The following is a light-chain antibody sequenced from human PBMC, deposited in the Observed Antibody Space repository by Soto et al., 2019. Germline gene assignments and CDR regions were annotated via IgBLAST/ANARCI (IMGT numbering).Light chain of an antibody. Sequence: QSALTQPASVSGSPGQSITISCTGTSSDVGSHNFVSWYQQRPGKAPKLMIFEVTKRPSGVSSRFSASKSGNTASLTISGVQAEDEAEYYCSSFTSSSTRVFGTGTKVTVL. J-gene: IGLJ1*01. CDR3: SSFTSSSTRV. CDR2: EVT. V-gene: IGLV2-14*02. CDR1: SSDVGSHNF.